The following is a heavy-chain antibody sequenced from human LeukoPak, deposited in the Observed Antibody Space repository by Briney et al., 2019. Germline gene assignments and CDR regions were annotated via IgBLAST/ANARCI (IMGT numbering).Heavy chain of an antibody. Sequence: ASVKVSCKASGYTFTNYDINWVRQATGQGLEWMAWMNPNNGYTGFAQRFQGRVTITKNTSISTAYMEVTSLRSEDTAVYYCARLGGSAAKAARLDYWGKETLVTVSS. D-gene: IGHD3-16*01. CDR3: ARLGGSAAKAARLDY. CDR1: GYTFTNYD. V-gene: IGHV1-8*03. CDR2: MNPNNGYT. J-gene: IGHJ4*02.